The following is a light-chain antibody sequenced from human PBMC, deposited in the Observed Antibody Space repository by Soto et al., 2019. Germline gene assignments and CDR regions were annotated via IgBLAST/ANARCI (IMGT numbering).Light chain of an antibody. Sequence: EIVLTHSPATLSLSPWERASLSCSAIQSVSIYLAWYQLKPGHAPRLLIYDASNRATGIPARFSGSGSGPDFTLTNRNLEANDCAVYHCQQHSNWPLTLGGATKVEIK. J-gene: IGKJ4*01. CDR1: QSVSIY. CDR2: DAS. CDR3: QQHSNWPLT. V-gene: IGKV3-11*01.